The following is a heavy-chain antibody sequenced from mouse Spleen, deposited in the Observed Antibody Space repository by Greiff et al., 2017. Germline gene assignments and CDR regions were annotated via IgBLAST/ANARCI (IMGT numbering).Heavy chain of an antibody. CDR2: IYPGDGDT. J-gene: IGHJ4*01. CDR3: ARSGRYVYAMDY. D-gene: IGHD2-14*01. Sequence: QVQLQQSGAELVKPGASVKISCKASGYAFSSYWMNWVKQRPGKGLEWIGQIYPGDGDTNYNGKFKGKATLTADKSSSTAYMQLSSLTSEDSAVYFCARSGRYVYAMDYWGQGTSVTVSS. CDR1: GYAFSSYW. V-gene: IGHV1-80*01.